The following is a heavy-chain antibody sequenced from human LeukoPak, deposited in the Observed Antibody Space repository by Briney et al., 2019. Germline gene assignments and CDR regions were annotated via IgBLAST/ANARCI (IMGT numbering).Heavy chain of an antibody. D-gene: IGHD3-22*01. CDR3: AKGDYYDSSGYYYRSHYYYGMDV. CDR2: ISGSGGST. Sequence: GGSLRLSCAASGFTFSSYAMSWVRQAPGKGLEWVSAISGSGGSTYYADPVKGRFTISRDNSKNTLYLQMNSLRAEDTAVYYCAKGDYYDSSGYYYRSHYYYGMDVWGQGTTVTVSS. V-gene: IGHV3-23*01. CDR1: GFTFSSYA. J-gene: IGHJ6*02.